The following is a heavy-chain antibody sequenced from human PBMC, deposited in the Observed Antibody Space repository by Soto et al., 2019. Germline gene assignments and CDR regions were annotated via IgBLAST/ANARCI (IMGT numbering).Heavy chain of an antibody. V-gene: IGHV3-30-3*01. Sequence: PGGSLRLSCAASGFTFSSYDMHWVRQAPGKGLEWVSVISYDGSNTYYADSVKGRFTISRDNSKNTLYLQMNSLRAEDTAVYYFARDRRNVVFYYYGMDVWGQGTTVTVSS. CDR1: GFTFSSYD. J-gene: IGHJ6*02. D-gene: IGHD2-8*02. CDR2: ISYDGSNT. CDR3: ARDRRNVVFYYYGMDV.